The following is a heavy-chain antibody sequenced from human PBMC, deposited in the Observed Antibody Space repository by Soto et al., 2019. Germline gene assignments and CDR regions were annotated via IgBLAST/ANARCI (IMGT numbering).Heavy chain of an antibody. J-gene: IGHJ4*02. CDR2: ISAYNGNT. Sequence: GASVKVSCKASGYTFTNFGISWVRQAPGQGLEWMGWISAYNGNTNYAQNFQGRVTMTTDTSTSTPYMGLRSLRSDDTAVYYCAKGSSGWYERFDYWGQGTLVTVSS. CDR3: AKGSSGWYERFDY. D-gene: IGHD6-19*01. V-gene: IGHV1-18*01. CDR1: GYTFTNFG.